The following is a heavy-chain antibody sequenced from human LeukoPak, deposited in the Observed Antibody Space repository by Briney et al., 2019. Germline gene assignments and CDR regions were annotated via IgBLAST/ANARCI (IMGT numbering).Heavy chain of an antibody. J-gene: IGHJ6*02. Sequence: GGSLRLSCAASGLTFSSYAMHWVRQAPGKGLEWVAVISYDGSNKYYADSVKGRFTISRDNSKNTLYLQMNSLRAEDTAVYYCARSLGYCSGGSCYLSPYGMDVWGQGTTVTVSS. D-gene: IGHD2-15*01. CDR1: GLTFSSYA. CDR3: ARSLGYCSGGSCYLSPYGMDV. CDR2: ISYDGSNK. V-gene: IGHV3-30*04.